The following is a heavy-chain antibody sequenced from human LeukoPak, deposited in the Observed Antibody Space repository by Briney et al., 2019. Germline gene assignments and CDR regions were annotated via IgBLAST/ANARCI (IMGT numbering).Heavy chain of an antibody. V-gene: IGHV5-51*01. D-gene: IGHD6-19*01. CDR1: GYSFTSYW. Sequence: GESLKISCRGSGYSFTSYWIGWVRQMPGKGLEWMGIIYPSDSDTRYSPSFQGQVTISADKSISTAYLQWSSVKASDTAMYYCARRITGWAFDYWGQGTLVTVSS. J-gene: IGHJ4*02. CDR3: ARRITGWAFDY. CDR2: IYPSDSDT.